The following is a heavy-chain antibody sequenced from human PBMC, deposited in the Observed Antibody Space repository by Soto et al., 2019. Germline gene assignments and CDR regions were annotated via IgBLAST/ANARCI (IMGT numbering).Heavy chain of an antibody. D-gene: IGHD3-10*01. CDR3: ARPRSGSYRLDYYGMDV. CDR1: GYSFTNYW. J-gene: IGHJ6*02. Sequence: GESLKISCKGSGYSFTNYWIAWVRQMPGKGLEWMGIIYPGDSDTRYSPSFQGQVTISADKSISTAYPQWRSLRASDTAMYYCARPRSGSYRLDYYGMDVWGQGTTVTVSS. CDR2: IYPGDSDT. V-gene: IGHV5-51*01.